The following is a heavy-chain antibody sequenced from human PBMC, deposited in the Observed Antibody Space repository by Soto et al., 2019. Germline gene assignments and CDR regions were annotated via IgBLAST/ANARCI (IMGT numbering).Heavy chain of an antibody. CDR3: ARTEAYCGGDCPFDP. D-gene: IGHD2-21*02. J-gene: IGHJ5*02. Sequence: QVQLVQSGAEVKKPGSSVKVSCKASVGTFSSYAISWVRQAPGQGLEWMGGIIPIFGTANYAQKFQGRVTITADESTSTGYMELRSLRSEDTAVYYCARTEAYCGGDCPFDPWGQGTLVTVSS. CDR1: VGTFSSYA. CDR2: IIPIFGTA. V-gene: IGHV1-69*12.